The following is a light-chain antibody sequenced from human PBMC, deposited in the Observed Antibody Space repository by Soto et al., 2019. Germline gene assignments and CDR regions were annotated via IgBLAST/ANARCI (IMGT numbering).Light chain of an antibody. J-gene: IGKJ5*01. Sequence: EIVLTQSPATLSLSPGERATLSCRASQSVSSYLAWYQQKPGQAPRLLISDASNRATGIPARFSGSGAGTHFTLTLSSLEPEVFAVYYCQRCTKTCGQGTRLDI. CDR1: QSVSSY. CDR2: DAS. CDR3: QRCTKT. V-gene: IGKV3-11*01.